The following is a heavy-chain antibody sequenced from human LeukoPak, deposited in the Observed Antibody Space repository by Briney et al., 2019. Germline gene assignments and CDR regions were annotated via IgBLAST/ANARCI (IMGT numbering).Heavy chain of an antibody. CDR2: FYYSGST. J-gene: IGHJ4*02. V-gene: IGHV4-39*01. D-gene: IGHD6-19*01. CDR1: GGSISSSSYY. CDR3: ARRSGVSGGVGY. Sequence: NPSETLSLTCTVSGGSISSSSYYWGWIRQPPGKGLEWIGSFYYSGSTYYNPSLKSRVTISVDTSKNQFSLNLSSVTAADTAVYYCARRSGVSGGVGYWGQGTLVTVSS.